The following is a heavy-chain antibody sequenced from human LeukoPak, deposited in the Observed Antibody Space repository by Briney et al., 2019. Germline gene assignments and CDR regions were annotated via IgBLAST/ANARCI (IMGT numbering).Heavy chain of an antibody. J-gene: IGHJ4*02. CDR2: IYYSGST. Sequence: SETLSLTCTVSGGSISSYYWSWIRQPPGKGLEWIGYIYYSGSTNYNPSLKSRVTISVDTSKNQFSLKLSSVTAADTAVYYCARDKRDGYYDYVWGSYRSHFDYWGQGTLVTVSS. V-gene: IGHV4-59*12. CDR3: ARDKRDGYYDYVWGSYRSHFDY. D-gene: IGHD3-16*02. CDR1: GGSISSYY.